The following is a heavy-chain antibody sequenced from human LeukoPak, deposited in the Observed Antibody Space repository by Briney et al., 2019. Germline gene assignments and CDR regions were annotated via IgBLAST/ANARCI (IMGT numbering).Heavy chain of an antibody. CDR1: GGSLTSYY. D-gene: IGHD3-10*01. V-gene: IGHV4-59*08. CDR2: IYYTGIT. Sequence: SETLSLTCTVSGGSLTSYYWSWIRQPPGRGLEWIGYIYYTGITNYSPSLTSRVTMSVDTSKNQFSLMLTSVTATDTAVYYCTRHAAVPIIGHGMGVWGHGTTVTVSS. J-gene: IGHJ6*02. CDR3: TRHAAVPIIGHGMGV.